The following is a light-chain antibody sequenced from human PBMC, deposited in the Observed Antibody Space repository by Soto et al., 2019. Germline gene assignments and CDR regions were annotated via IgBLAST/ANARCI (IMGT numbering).Light chain of an antibody. CDR3: QQYGSSPQT. CDR1: QSVSSSY. CDR2: GAS. J-gene: IGKJ1*01. V-gene: IGKV3-20*01. Sequence: VLTQSPGTLSLSPGERATLSCRASQSVSSSYLAWYQQKPGQAPRLLIYGASSRATGIPDRFSGSGSGTDFTLTISRREPADFAVYYCQQYGSSPQTFGQGTKVDIK.